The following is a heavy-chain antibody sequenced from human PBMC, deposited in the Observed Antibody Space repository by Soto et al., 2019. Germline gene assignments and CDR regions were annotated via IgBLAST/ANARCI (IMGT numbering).Heavy chain of an antibody. CDR1: GFTFSSYG. CDR2: IWYDGSNK. CDR3: ARDHNVVVVVAAYYYMDV. J-gene: IGHJ6*03. Sequence: QVQLVESAGGVVQPGRSLRLSCAASGFTFSSYGMHWVRQAPGKGLEWVAVIWYDGSNKYYADSVKGRFTISRDNSKNTLYLQMNSLRAEDTAVYYCARDHNVVVVVAAYYYMDVWGKGTTVTVSS. D-gene: IGHD2-15*01. V-gene: IGHV3-33*01.